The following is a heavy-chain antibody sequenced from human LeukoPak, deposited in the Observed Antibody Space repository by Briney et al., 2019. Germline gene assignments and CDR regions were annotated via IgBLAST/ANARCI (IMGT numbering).Heavy chain of an antibody. V-gene: IGHV3-23*01. J-gene: IGHJ4*02. CDR3: AKGPGHDY. CDR2: ISGSGGVYT. Sequence: PGGSLRLSCAASGFIFGSNIMNWVRQAPGKGLEWVSTISGSGGVYTYYADSVKGRFTISRDNSKNTLYLQMNSLRAEDTAVYYCAKGPGHDYWGQGTLVTVSS. CDR1: GFIFGSNI.